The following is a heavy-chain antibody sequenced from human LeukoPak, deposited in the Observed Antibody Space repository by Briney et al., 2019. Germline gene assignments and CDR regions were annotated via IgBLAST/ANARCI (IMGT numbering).Heavy chain of an antibody. Sequence: GGSLRLSCAASGFTFSSYAMSWVRQAPGKGLEWVSAISGSGGSTYYADSVKGRFTISRDNSKNTLYLQMNSLRAEGTAVYYCAKESRITIFGVATRDNWFDPWGQGTLVTVSS. CDR2: ISGSGGST. J-gene: IGHJ5*02. D-gene: IGHD3-3*01. CDR3: AKESRITIFGVATRDNWFDP. CDR1: GFTFSSYA. V-gene: IGHV3-23*01.